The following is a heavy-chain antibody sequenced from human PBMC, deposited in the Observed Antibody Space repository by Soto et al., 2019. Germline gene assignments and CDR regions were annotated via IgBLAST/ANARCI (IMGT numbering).Heavy chain of an antibody. CDR2: ITPYNGNT. Sequence: QVQLVQSGVEVKKPGASVRVSCKASGYTFSDYGITWVRQAPGQGLEWMGWITPYNGNTKYAQKFQGRVTVTTDTATIAAYTELRGLRTEDTSICYCARPMGLRVLECWWSFWGQGTLVT. D-gene: IGHD3-3*01. CDR3: ARPMGLRVLECWWSF. J-gene: IGHJ4*02. CDR1: GYTFSDYG. V-gene: IGHV1-18*01.